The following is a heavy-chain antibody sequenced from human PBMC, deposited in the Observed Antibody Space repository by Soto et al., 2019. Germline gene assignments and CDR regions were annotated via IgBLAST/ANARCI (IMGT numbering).Heavy chain of an antibody. CDR1: GYTFTNYD. CDR3: ARGPGDLGYFDY. V-gene: IGHV1-8*01. CDR2: MNPYNGNT. Sequence: ASVKVSCKASGYTFTNYDINWVRQAPGQGLEWMGWMNPYNGNTGYAQNFQGRATMTRNTSISTAYMELSSLKSEDTAVYYCARGPGDLGYFDYWGQGAQVTVSS. J-gene: IGHJ4*02. D-gene: IGHD3-10*01.